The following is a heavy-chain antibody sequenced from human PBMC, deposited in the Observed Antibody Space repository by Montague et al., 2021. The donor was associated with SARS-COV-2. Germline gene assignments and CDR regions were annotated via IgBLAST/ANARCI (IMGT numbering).Heavy chain of an antibody. CDR2: IFYTGSA. CDR1: RDSVSSGKYF. CDR3: ARVGNYLGVY. J-gene: IGHJ4*02. Sequence: SETLSLTCTVSRDSVSSGKYFWTWIRQPPGKGLEWLGYIFYTGSANYNRSLKSRVTISVDTSNNQFSLKLKSMSAADTAVYYCARVGNYLGVYWGQGILVTVSS. D-gene: IGHD3-10*01. V-gene: IGHV4-61*01.